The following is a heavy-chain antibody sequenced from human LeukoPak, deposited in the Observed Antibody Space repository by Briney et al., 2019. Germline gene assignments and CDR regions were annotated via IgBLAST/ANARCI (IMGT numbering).Heavy chain of an antibody. J-gene: IGHJ4*02. CDR3: ARDPRPNIVVVTAHLPY. CDR2: ISYDGSNK. D-gene: IGHD2-21*02. Sequence: QPGGSLRLSWAPLGLPLNSYDVLGLRGARGGGGEGGGDISYDGSNKYYADSVKGRFTISRDNSKNTLYLQMNSLRAEDTAVYYCARDPRPNIVVVTAHLPYWGQGTLVTVSS. CDR1: GLPLNSYD. V-gene: IGHV3-30-3*01.